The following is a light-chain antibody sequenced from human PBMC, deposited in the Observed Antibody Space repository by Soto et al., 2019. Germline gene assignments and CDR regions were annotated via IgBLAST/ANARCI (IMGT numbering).Light chain of an antibody. CDR3: QQRSIWLN. CDR1: QSVSNY. CDR2: DAS. Sequence: EIVLTQSPATLSLSPGERATLSCRASQSVSNYLAWYQQKPGQAPRLLIYDASNWATGIPPRFSGSGSGTDFTLTISSLEPEDSAVYYCQQRSIWLNFGQGTRLEI. V-gene: IGKV3-11*01. J-gene: IGKJ5*01.